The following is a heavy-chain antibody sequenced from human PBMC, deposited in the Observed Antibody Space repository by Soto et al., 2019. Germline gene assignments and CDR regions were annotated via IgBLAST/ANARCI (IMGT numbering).Heavy chain of an antibody. CDR3: TSDTFGLRDT. CDR2: INPAGTIT. J-gene: IGHJ5*02. V-gene: IGHV3-74*01. Sequence: PGGSLRLSCAASGFTFNRYSMNWVRQAPGKGLVWVSRINPAGTITNYADSVEGRFTISRDNADSALFLQMNSLSAEDTAIYYCTSDTFGLRDTWGQGTLVTVSS. CDR1: GFTFNRYS. D-gene: IGHD3-16*01.